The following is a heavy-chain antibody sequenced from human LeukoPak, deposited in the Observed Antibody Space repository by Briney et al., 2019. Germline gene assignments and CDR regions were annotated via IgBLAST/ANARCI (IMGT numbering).Heavy chain of an antibody. V-gene: IGHV3-48*03. J-gene: IGHJ4*02. CDR3: ARAAGWLGPFDY. CDR2: ISSSGSTI. CDR1: GFTFSSYE. Sequence: GGSLRLSCAASGFTFSSYEMNWVRQAPGKGLEWVSYISSSGSTIYHADSVKGRFTISRDNAKNSLYLQMNSLRAEDTAVYYCARAAGWLGPFDYWGQGTLVTVSS. D-gene: IGHD6-19*01.